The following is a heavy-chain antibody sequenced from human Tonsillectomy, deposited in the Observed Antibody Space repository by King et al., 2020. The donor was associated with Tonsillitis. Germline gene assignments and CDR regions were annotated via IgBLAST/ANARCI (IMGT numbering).Heavy chain of an antibody. Sequence: QLQESGPGLVKPSETLSLTCTVSGGSISNNNYYWGWIRQPPGKGLEWIGSIYYSGSTYYNPSLKSRVTISVDTSKNQFSLKLISGTAADTAVYYCARLRYDYFWGSYRYPFDYWGQGTLVTVSS. CDR2: IYYSGST. J-gene: IGHJ4*02. CDR1: GGSISNNNYY. CDR3: ARLRYDYFWGSYRYPFDY. V-gene: IGHV4-39*01. D-gene: IGHD3-16*02.